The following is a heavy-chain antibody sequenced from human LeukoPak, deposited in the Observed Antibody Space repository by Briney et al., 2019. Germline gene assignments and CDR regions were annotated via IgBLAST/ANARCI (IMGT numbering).Heavy chain of an antibody. J-gene: IGHJ3*02. D-gene: IGHD3-10*01. CDR2: IYYRGST. V-gene: IGHV4-59*08. CDR1: GGSISSYY. CDR3: ARLPPSYYYGSGSYRDAFDI. Sequence: SETLSLTCTVSGGSISSYYWSWIRQPPGKGLEGSGYIYYRGSTNYNRSLESRVTISVDTSKNQPPPKLGSVTPADTDVYPCARLPPSYYYGSGSYRDAFDIWGQGTMVTVSS.